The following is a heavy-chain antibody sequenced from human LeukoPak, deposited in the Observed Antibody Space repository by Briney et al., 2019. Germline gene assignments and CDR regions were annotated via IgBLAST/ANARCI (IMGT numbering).Heavy chain of an antibody. CDR3: AREKSGSWCDWDY. CDR1: GYTFTSYQ. CDR2: IDPGSGVT. V-gene: IGHV1-46*01. J-gene: IGHJ4*02. D-gene: IGHD6-13*01. Sequence: ASVKVSCTASGYTFTSYQIHWVRQAPREGLEWVGRIDPGSGVTTYAQRLQGRVTVTSDTSTRTVSMELNSLRSEDTAVYYCAREKSGSWCDWDYWGQGTLVTVSS.